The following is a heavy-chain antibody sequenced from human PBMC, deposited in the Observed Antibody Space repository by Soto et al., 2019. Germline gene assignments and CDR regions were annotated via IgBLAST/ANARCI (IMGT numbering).Heavy chain of an antibody. J-gene: IGHJ6*02. CDR1: GFTFSSYA. V-gene: IGHV3-30-3*01. CDR2: ISYDGSNK. CDR3: ARDTWRSDYYYGMDV. Sequence: GGSLRLSCAASGFTFSSYARHWVRQAPGKGLEWVAVISYDGSNKYYADSVKGRFTISRDNSKNTPYLQMNSLRAEDTAVYYCARDTWRSDYYYGMDVWGQGTPVTVSS.